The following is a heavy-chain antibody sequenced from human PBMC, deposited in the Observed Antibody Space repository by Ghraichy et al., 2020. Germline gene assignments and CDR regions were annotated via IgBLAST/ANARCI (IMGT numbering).Heavy chain of an antibody. CDR1: GFIFSDYG. Sequence: GGSLRLTCEVSGFIFSDYGMNWVRQAPGKGLEWLSYISSSSSFIHYADSVKGQLSISRNNAKNSVYLQMSSLRAGDTATYYCASDANPGAHDEYFQNWGQDTLVTVS. D-gene: IGHD3-10*01. CDR2: ISSSSSFI. CDR3: ASDANPGAHDEYFQN. J-gene: IGHJ1*01. V-gene: IGHV3-21*05.